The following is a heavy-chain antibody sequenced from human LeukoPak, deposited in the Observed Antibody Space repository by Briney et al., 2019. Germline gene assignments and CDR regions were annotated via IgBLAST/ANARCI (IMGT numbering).Heavy chain of an antibody. CDR3: AKTGGPWD. J-gene: IGHJ4*02. D-gene: IGHD7-27*01. Sequence: GGSLRLSCAASGFTFSSYGMHWVRQAPGKGLEWVSDIRSDGSTIYYADSVKGRFTISRDNSKNTLYLQLNSLRTEDTAMYYCAKTGGPWDWGQGTLVTVSP. CDR1: GFTFSSYG. V-gene: IGHV3-33*06. CDR2: IRSDGSTI.